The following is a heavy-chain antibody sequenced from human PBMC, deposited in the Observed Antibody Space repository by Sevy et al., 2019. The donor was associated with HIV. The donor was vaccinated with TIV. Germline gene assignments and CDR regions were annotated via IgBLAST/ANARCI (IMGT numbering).Heavy chain of an antibody. J-gene: IGHJ4*02. Sequence: GGSLRLSCAASGFTFSRYDMHWVRQATGKGLEWVSAMSTAGDTYYSGSVKGRFTMSREIAKNSLYLQMNSLRAGDTAVYYCARVTWNDSAFDYWGQGTLVTVSS. CDR1: GFTFSRYD. CDR2: MSTAGDT. D-gene: IGHD1-1*01. V-gene: IGHV3-13*01. CDR3: ARVTWNDSAFDY.